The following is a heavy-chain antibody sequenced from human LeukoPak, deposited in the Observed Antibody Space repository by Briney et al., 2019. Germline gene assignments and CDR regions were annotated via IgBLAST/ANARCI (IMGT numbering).Heavy chain of an antibody. V-gene: IGHV3-30*02. CDR1: GFTFSSYG. CDR2: IRYDGSNK. J-gene: IGHJ6*03. D-gene: IGHD2-2*01. Sequence: QTGGSLRLSCAASGFTFSSYGMHWVRQAPGKGLEWVAFIRYDGSNKYYADSVKGRFTISRDNSKNTLYLQMNSLRAEDTAVYYCAKGVVVPAATYMDVWGKGTTVTVSS. CDR3: AKGVVVPAATYMDV.